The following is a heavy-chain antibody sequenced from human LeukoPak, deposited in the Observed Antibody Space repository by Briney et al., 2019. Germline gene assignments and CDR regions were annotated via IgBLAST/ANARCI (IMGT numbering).Heavy chain of an antibody. CDR1: GGSISGFY. Sequence: SETLSLTCTVSGGSISGFYWSWIRQPPGQGLEWIGYIYSSGSTNYNPSLKSRVTISVDTSENHFSLNLSSVTAADTAMYYCARCRSGNTKCFDPWGQGTMVTVSS. D-gene: IGHD1-1*01. CDR2: IYSSGST. V-gene: IGHV4-59*08. J-gene: IGHJ5*01. CDR3: ARCRSGNTKCFDP.